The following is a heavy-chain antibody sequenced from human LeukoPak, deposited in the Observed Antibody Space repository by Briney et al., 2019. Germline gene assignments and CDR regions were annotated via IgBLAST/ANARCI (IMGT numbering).Heavy chain of an antibody. Sequence: SETLSLTCTVSGGSTSSYYWNWIRQPAGKGLEWIGRIYTDGTTNYNPSLKSRVTMSVDTSKNQFSLKLSSVTVADTAVYYCARDDYGKSDYWGQGTLVTVSS. D-gene: IGHD4-17*01. CDR3: ARDDYGKSDY. J-gene: IGHJ4*02. V-gene: IGHV4-4*07. CDR2: IYTDGTT. CDR1: GGSTSSYY.